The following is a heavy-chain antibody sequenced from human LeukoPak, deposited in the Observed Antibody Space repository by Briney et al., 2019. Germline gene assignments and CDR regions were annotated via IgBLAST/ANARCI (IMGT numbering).Heavy chain of an antibody. V-gene: IGHV3-74*01. Sequence: GGSLRLSCAASALTFSSYWMHWVRQAPGKGLVWVSRINSDGSSTSYADSVKGRFTISRDNAKNRLYLQMNSLRAEDTAVYYCARVGYYGSGSYYHYWGQGTLVTVSS. CDR1: ALTFSSYW. CDR2: INSDGSST. CDR3: ARVGYYGSGSYYHY. D-gene: IGHD3-10*01. J-gene: IGHJ4*02.